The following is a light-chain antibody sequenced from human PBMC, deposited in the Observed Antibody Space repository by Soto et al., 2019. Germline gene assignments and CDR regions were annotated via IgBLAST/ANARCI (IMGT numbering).Light chain of an antibody. Sequence: QSVLTQPPSVSAAPGQTFTISCSGSTSTIGSNYVSWYQQLPGAAPKLLIYDNNKRPSGIPDRFSGSKSGTSATLGITGLQTGDEADYFCGTWDRSLNGPYVFGPGTKVTVL. J-gene: IGLJ1*01. CDR1: TSTIGSNY. CDR3: GTWDRSLNGPYV. CDR2: DNN. V-gene: IGLV1-51*01.